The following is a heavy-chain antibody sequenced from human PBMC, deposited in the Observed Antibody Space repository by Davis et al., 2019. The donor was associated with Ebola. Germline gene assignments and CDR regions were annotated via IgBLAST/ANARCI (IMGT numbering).Heavy chain of an antibody. CDR2: IYYSGST. Sequence: MPSETLSLTCTVSGGSISSYYWSWIRQPPGKGLEWIGYIYYSGSTNYNPSLKSRVTISVDTSKNQFSLKLSSVTAADTAVYYCARGTVLRFLEWADSGMDVWGKGTTVTVSS. D-gene: IGHD3-3*01. V-gene: IGHV4-59*01. CDR3: ARGTVLRFLEWADSGMDV. J-gene: IGHJ6*04. CDR1: GGSISSYY.